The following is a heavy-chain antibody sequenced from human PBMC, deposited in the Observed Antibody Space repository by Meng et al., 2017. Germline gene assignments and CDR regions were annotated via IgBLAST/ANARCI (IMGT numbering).Heavy chain of an antibody. J-gene: IGHJ6*02. Sequence: SVNVSCQASGCTFSSHTISWVRQAPGPRLEWMGRIIPILGLANYAQKFQGRVTITADKSTSPAYMELSSLSSEDTAVEYCARVELERALGGRDGYNYYYYYGMDVWGQGTMVTVSS. CDR1: GCTFSSHT. CDR2: IIPILGLA. D-gene: IGHD5-24*01. V-gene: IGHV1-69*02. CDR3: ARVELERALGGRDGYNYYYYYGMDV.